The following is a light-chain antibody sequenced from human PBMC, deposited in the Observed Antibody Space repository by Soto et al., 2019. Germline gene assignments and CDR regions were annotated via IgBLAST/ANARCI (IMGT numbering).Light chain of an antibody. CDR1: QSVSSNY. CDR3: QQYGSSPKYT. CDR2: DAS. J-gene: IGKJ2*01. V-gene: IGKV3-20*01. Sequence: VLTQTPGTRSLSPGERVTLSCRASQSVSSNYLAWYQQKPGQAPRLLIYDASRRAPGIPDRFSGSGSGTDFTLTISRLEPEVFAVYYCQQYGSSPKYTFGQGTKLEIK.